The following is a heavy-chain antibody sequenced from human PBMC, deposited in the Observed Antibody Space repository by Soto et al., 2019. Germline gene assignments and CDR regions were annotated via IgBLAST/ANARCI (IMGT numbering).Heavy chain of an antibody. CDR2: IYYSGST. CDR1: GGSISSGGYY. CDR3: ARRKITFGGEHKDV. Sequence: SETLSLTCTVSGGSISSGGYYWSWIRQHPGKGLEWIGYIYYSGSTYYNPSLKSRVTISVDTSKNQFSLKLSSVTAADTAVYYCARRKITFGGEHKDVWGKGTTVTVSS. D-gene: IGHD3-16*01. V-gene: IGHV4-31*03. J-gene: IGHJ6*04.